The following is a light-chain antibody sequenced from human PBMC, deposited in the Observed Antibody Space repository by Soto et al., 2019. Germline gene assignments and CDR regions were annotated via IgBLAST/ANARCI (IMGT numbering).Light chain of an antibody. J-gene: IGLJ3*02. Sequence: SYELTQAPSVSVAPGQTASITCGANNIGVRSVHWHQKKPGQAPVLVVYDDDARPSGSPGRFSGSNSGNTATLTITRVEAGDEADYYCQVWDDSRDQQVFGGGTKLTVL. V-gene: IGLV3-21*02. CDR1: NIGVRS. CDR2: DDD. CDR3: QVWDDSRDQQV.